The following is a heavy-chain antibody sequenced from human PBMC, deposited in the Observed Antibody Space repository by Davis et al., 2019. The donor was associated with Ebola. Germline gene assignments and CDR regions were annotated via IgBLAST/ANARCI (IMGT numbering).Heavy chain of an antibody. V-gene: IGHV4-59*11. CDR2: INYSGRT. CDR1: GGSISSHY. CDR3: ARVGGDGSSHLESLDS. J-gene: IGHJ4*02. Sequence: MPGGSLRLSCTVSGGSISSHYWSWVRQPPGKGLEWIADINYSGRTNYNPSLASRVTISIATSRNQFSLNLRSVTAADTAVYYCARVGGDGSSHLESLDSWGQGTLVTVSS. D-gene: IGHD3-16*01.